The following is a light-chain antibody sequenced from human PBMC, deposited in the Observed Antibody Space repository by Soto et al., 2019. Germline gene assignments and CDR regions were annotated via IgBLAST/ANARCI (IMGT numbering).Light chain of an antibody. CDR3: QQSYSTPPFT. CDR1: QSVSSY. V-gene: IGKV1-39*01. CDR2: ETS. J-gene: IGKJ3*01. Sequence: DIQMTQSPSPLSASVGDRVDITCRTSQSVSSYLNWYHAKPGKAPKLLIYETSNLESGVPSRFSGSGSGTDFTLTISSLQPEDSATYYCQQSYSTPPFTFGPGTRVDI.